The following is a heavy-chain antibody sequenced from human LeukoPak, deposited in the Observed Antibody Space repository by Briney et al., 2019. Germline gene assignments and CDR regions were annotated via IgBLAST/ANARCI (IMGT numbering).Heavy chain of an antibody. CDR2: ISGSGGRT. CDR3: AKKKSSSGFSFGDLDY. J-gene: IGHJ4*02. CDR1: GFTFRSYV. V-gene: IGHV3-23*01. Sequence: PGGCQRLSCAASGFTFRSYVMNWVRQAPGKGLECVSAISGSGGRTFYADSVKGRFSVSRDNSKNTLYLQMNSLRAEDTAVYYCAKKKSSSGFSFGDLDYWGQGTLVTVSS. D-gene: IGHD5-18*01.